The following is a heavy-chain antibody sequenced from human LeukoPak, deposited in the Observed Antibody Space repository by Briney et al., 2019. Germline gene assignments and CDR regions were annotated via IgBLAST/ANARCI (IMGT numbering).Heavy chain of an antibody. V-gene: IGHV3-30-3*01. CDR2: ISYDGSNK. Sequence: PGGSLRLSCAASGFTFSSYAMHWVRQAPGKGLEWVAVISYDGSNKYYADSVKGRFTISRDNSKNTLYLQMNSLRAEDTAVYYCARAGGGMYYYDSSGYYADRDYFDYWGQGTLVTVSS. CDR1: GFTFSSYA. D-gene: IGHD3-22*01. CDR3: ARAGGGMYYYDSSGYYADRDYFDY. J-gene: IGHJ4*02.